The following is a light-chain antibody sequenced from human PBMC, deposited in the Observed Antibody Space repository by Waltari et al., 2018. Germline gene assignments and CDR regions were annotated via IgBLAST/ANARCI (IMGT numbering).Light chain of an antibody. V-gene: IGLV2-14*03. CDR2: DVS. CDR3: SSYTSSSTPVV. Sequence: QSALTQPASVSGSPGQSITISCTGTSSDVGGYNYVSWYQQHPGKAPKLMIYDVSNRPSGVSNRFSGSKSGNTASLTISGLQAEDEADYYGSSYTSSSTPVVFGGGTKLPVL. J-gene: IGLJ2*01. CDR1: SSDVGGYNY.